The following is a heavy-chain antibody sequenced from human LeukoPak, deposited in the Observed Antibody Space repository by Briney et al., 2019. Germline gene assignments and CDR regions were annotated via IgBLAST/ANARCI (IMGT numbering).Heavy chain of an antibody. D-gene: IGHD3-3*01. CDR3: AILRITIFGVVTPLFDY. J-gene: IGHJ4*02. CDR2: INPSGGST. CDR1: GYTFTSYY. V-gene: IGHV1-46*01. Sequence: ASVKVSCKASGYTFTSYYMHWVRQAPGQGLEWMGIINPSGGSTSYAQKFQGRVTMTRDTSTSTVYMELSSLRSEDTAVYYCAILRITIFGVVTPLFDYWGQGTLVTVSS.